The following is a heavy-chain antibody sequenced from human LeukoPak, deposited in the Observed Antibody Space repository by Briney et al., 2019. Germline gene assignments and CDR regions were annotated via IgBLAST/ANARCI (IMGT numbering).Heavy chain of an antibody. J-gene: IGHJ1*01. D-gene: IGHD3-16*02. CDR3: ARGVIWGSYRWGSEYFQH. CDR2: INPNSGGT. V-gene: IGHV1-2*02. Sequence: GASVKVSCKASGYTFTGYYMHWVRQAPGQGLEWMGWINPNSGGTNYAQKFQGRVTMTRDTSISTAYMELSRLRSDDTAVYYCARGVIWGSYRWGSEYFQHWGQGTLVTVSS. CDR1: GYTFTGYY.